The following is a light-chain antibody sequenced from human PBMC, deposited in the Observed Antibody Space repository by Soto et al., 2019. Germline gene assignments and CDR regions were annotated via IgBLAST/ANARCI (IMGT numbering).Light chain of an antibody. V-gene: IGKV3-20*01. Sequence: EIVLTQSPATLSLSPGERATLSCRASQSVSSYLACYQQKPGQAPRLLIYDASNRATGIPARFSGSGSGTDFTLTITRLEPEDFAVYYCQQYGLSRIFGGGTKVDIK. CDR3: QQYGLSRI. J-gene: IGKJ4*01. CDR1: QSVSSY. CDR2: DAS.